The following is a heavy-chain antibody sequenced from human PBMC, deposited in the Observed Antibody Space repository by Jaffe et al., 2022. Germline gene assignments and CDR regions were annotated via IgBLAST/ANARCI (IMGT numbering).Heavy chain of an antibody. J-gene: IGHJ4*02. V-gene: IGHV3-53*02. CDR1: GFTVSSNY. CDR3: ASHGAGSIGSSWSFDY. Sequence: EVQLVETGGGLIQPGGSLRLSCAASGFTVSSNYMSWVRQAPGKGLEWVSVIYSGGSTYYADSVKGRFTISRDNSKNTLYLQMNSLRAEDTAVYYCASHGAGSIGSSWSFDYWGQGTLVTVSS. D-gene: IGHD6-13*01. CDR2: IYSGGST.